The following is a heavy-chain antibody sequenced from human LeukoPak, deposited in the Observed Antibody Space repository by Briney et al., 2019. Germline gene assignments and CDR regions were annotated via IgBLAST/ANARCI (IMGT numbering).Heavy chain of an antibody. J-gene: IGHJ4*02. Sequence: PGGSLRLSCAASGFTFSSYTMSWVRQAPGKGLEWVSNISGSGGSTSYADSVKGRFTISRDNSKNTLYLQMNSLRAEDTAVYYCARTDCGGDCSPEVDYFDYWGQGTLVTVSS. CDR3: ARTDCGGDCSPEVDYFDY. CDR2: ISGSGGST. V-gene: IGHV3-23*01. D-gene: IGHD2-21*02. CDR1: GFTFSSYT.